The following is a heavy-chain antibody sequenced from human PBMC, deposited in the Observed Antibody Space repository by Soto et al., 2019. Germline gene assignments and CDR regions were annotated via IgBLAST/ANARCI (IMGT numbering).Heavy chain of an antibody. Sequence: QITLKESGPTLVKPTQTLTLTCTFSGLSLSTTGVGVGWIRQPPGKALEWLALIYWDDDKRYSPSLKSRLTNPKDTSKNPVVLTMTNMDPVYTATYYCVQSRCGGDCLQSYSSHSYYGLDVWGQGTTVTVSS. D-gene: IGHD2-21*02. CDR2: IYWDDDK. CDR1: GLSLSTTGVG. CDR3: VQSRCGGDCLQSYSSHSYYGLDV. J-gene: IGHJ6*02. V-gene: IGHV2-5*02.